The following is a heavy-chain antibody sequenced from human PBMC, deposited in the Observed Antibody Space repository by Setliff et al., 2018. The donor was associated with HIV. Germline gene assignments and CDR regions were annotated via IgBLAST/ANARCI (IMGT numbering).Heavy chain of an antibody. CDR3: ARARTDYYDRGRRSHYYIDV. D-gene: IGHD3-22*01. V-gene: IGHV1-69*10. CDR1: GGTFISYA. Sequence: AASVKVSCKASGGTFISYAFTWVRQAPGQGLEWMGGFTPILGIPTYAQKFQGRVTITADTSTSTAYMELSSLRSEDTAVYYCARARTDYYDRGRRSHYYIDVWARGATVTVSS. CDR2: FTPILGIP. J-gene: IGHJ6*03.